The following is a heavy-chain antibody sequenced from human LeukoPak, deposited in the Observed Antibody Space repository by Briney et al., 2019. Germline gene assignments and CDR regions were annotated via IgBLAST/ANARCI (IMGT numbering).Heavy chain of an antibody. J-gene: IGHJ3*02. CDR3: AREHGFDAFDI. D-gene: IGHD5-24*01. V-gene: IGHV3-66*01. Sequence: PGGSLRLSCAASGFTVSSSYMSWVRQAPGKGLEWVSVIYSGGSTYYADSVKGRFTISRDNSKNTLYLQMNSLRAEDTAVYYCAREHGFDAFDIWGQGTMVTVSS. CDR2: IYSGGST. CDR1: GFTVSSSY.